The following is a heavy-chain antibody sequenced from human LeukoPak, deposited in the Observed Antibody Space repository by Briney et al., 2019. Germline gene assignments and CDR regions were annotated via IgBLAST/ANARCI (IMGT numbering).Heavy chain of an antibody. D-gene: IGHD5-18*01. CDR3: ASGYSYGYAESFDY. CDR1: GFTFSNNA. CDR2: ISSSSSYI. V-gene: IGHV3-21*01. Sequence: GGSLRLSCAASGFTFSNNAMSWVRQAPGKGLEWVSSISSSSSYIYYADSVKGRFTISRDNAKNSLYLQMNSLRAEDTAVYYCASGYSYGYAESFDYWGQGTLVTVSS. J-gene: IGHJ4*02.